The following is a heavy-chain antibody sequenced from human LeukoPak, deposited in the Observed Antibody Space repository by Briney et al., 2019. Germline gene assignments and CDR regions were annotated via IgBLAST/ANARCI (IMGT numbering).Heavy chain of an antibody. Sequence: GGSLRLSCAASGFTFSSYSMNWVRQAPGKGLEWVSLTYSGGSTNYADSVKGRFTISRDSSKNTLYLQMNSLRAEDTAVYYCARGPSGYHNIGGQGTLVTVSS. CDR2: TYSGGST. D-gene: IGHD5-12*01. J-gene: IGHJ4*02. CDR1: GFTFSSYS. CDR3: ARGPSGYHNI. V-gene: IGHV3-66*01.